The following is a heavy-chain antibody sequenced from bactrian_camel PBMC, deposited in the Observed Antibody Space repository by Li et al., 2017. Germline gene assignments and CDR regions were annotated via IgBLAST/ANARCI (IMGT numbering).Heavy chain of an antibody. J-gene: IGHJ4*01. V-gene: IGHV3S31*01. D-gene: IGHD6*01. Sequence: VQLVESGGGLVQPGGSLRLSCAASGFTFSSNTMTWVRQAPGKGLEWVSAIASGAGTTYYADSVKGRFAISRDNAKNTLYLLMNSLKSEDTALYYCAAERTPFGLCDSWRKGDHVYWGQGTQVTVS. CDR3: AAERTPFGLCDSWRKGDHVY. CDR1: GFTFSSNT. CDR2: IASGAGTT.